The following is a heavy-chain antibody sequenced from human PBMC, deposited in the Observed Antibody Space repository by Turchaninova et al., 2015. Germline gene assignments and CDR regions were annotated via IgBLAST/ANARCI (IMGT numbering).Heavy chain of an antibody. V-gene: IGHV4-38-2*01. CDR3: ARHAGSGLTEDAFDI. Sequence: SQISGFYWGWIRPPPGKGLEWIASVYHTGSTYYNPSLKGRGTISVDTSKNQLSLRLSSVTAADTAVYHCARHAGSGLTEDAFDIWGLGTMVTVSS. CDR1: SQISGFY. CDR2: VYHTGST. D-gene: IGHD1-14*01. J-gene: IGHJ3*02.